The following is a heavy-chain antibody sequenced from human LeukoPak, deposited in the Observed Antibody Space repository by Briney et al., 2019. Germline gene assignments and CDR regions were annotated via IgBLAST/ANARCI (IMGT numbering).Heavy chain of an antibody. CDR1: GFTFSSYG. V-gene: IGHV3-33*01. J-gene: IGHJ3*02. D-gene: IGHD3-22*01. Sequence: GGSLRLSCAASGFTFSSYGMHWVRQAPGKGREGVAVIWYDGSNKYYADSVKGRFTISRDNSKNTLYLQMNSLRAEDTAVYYCARDGHSSAKGAFDIWGQGTMVTVSS. CDR2: IWYDGSNK. CDR3: ARDGHSSAKGAFDI.